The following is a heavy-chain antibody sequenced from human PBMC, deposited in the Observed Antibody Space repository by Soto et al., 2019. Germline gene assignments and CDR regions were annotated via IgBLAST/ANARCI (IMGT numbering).Heavy chain of an antibody. D-gene: IGHD6-13*01. Sequence: QVQVVQSGAEVKEPGASVKVSCKASGNTVTSYYMHWMRHAPGHGLEWMGIIDPTGGSTRYAEKFKGRHTLTRNKSTRTMYMELSSLTSEDTAVYSCARDARYSSSWGQSWFDPSGQGTLVTVSS. J-gene: IGHJ5*02. CDR3: ARDARYSSSWGQSWFDP. CDR2: IDPTGGST. V-gene: IGHV1-46*01. CDR1: GNTVTSYY.